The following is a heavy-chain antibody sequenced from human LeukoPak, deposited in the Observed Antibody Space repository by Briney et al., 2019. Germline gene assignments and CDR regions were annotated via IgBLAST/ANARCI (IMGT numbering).Heavy chain of an antibody. CDR3: ARESGITMLRGAHTP. J-gene: IGHJ5*02. D-gene: IGHD3-10*01. CDR2: ISSSGSTI. V-gene: IGHV3-48*03. CDR1: GFTFSSCE. Sequence: GGSLRLSCAASGFTFSSCEMNWVRQAPGKGLERVSYISSSGSTIYYADSVKGRFTVSRDNAKNSLYLQMNSLRAEDTAVYYCARESGITMLRGAHTPWGQGILVTVSS.